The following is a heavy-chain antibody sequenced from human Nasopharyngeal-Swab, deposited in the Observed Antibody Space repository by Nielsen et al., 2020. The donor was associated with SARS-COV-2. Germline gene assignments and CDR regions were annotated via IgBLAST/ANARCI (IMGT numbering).Heavy chain of an antibody. J-gene: IGHJ5*02. Sequence: GASLKISCKGSGYSFTSYWISWVRQMPGKGLEWMGRIDPSDSYTNYSPSFQGHVTISADKSISTAYLQWSSLKASDTAMYYCARLGVYCSGGSRYGWFDPWGQGTLVTVSS. CDR1: GYSFTSYW. CDR3: ARLGVYCSGGSRYGWFDP. D-gene: IGHD2-15*01. V-gene: IGHV5-10-1*01. CDR2: IDPSDSYT.